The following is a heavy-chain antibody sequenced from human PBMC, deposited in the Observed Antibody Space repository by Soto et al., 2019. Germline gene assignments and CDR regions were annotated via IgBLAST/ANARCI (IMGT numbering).Heavy chain of an antibody. J-gene: IGHJ4*02. CDR3: AREHSSSWRFDY. CDR1: GYTFTSYD. CDR2: MNPNSGNT. V-gene: IGHV1-8*01. D-gene: IGHD6-13*01. Sequence: QVQLVQSGAEVKKPGASVKFSCKASGYTFTSYDINWVRQATGQGLEWMGWMNPNSGNTGYAQKFQGRVTMTRNTSISTADMEPGSLRSEDTAVYYCAREHSSSWRFDYWGQGTLVTVSS.